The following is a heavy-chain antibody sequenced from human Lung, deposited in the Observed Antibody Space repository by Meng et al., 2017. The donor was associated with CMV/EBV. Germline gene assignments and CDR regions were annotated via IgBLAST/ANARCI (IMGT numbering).Heavy chain of an antibody. CDR2: INPNTDGT. CDR1: GYMFTGYY. J-gene: IGHJ4*02. D-gene: IGHD3-10*01. Sequence: ASVXVSXKASGYMFTGYYIHWVQQAPGQGLEWMGWINPNTDGTYFAQQFQGRVTMTRDTSISTAYLELSRLRSDDTAIYYCARVPNWGYDTFGELEYWGPVTXVTVAS. CDR3: ARVPNWGYDTFGELEY. V-gene: IGHV1-2*02.